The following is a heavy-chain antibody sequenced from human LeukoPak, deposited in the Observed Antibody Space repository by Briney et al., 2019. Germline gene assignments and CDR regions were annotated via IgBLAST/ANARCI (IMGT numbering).Heavy chain of an antibody. CDR1: GFTFNIYA. CDR2: ISRDGSNK. J-gene: IGHJ4*02. V-gene: IGHV3-30-3*01. D-gene: IGHD3-3*01. Sequence: GRSLRLSCAASGFTFNIYAIHWVRQAPGKGPEWVAVISRDGSNKFYADSVKGLFTISRDNSKNTVSLQMNSLRPEDTAVYYCLRDVIRGGQGTLVTVSS. CDR3: LRDVIR.